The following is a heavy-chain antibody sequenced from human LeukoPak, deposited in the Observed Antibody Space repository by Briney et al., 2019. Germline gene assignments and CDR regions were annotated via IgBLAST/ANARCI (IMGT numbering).Heavy chain of an antibody. V-gene: IGHV3-30*18. J-gene: IGHJ4*02. CDR2: ISYDGSNK. Sequence: GGPLRLSCAASGFTFSSYGMHWVRQAPGKGLEWVAVISYDGSNKYYADSVKGRFTISRDNSKYTLYLQMNSLRAEDTAVYYCANPYGGTTQDWGQGTLVTVSS. D-gene: IGHD4-17*01. CDR1: GFTFSSYG. CDR3: ANPYGGTTQD.